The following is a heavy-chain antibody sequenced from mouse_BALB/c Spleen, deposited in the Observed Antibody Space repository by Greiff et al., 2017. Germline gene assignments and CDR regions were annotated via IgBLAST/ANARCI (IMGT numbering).Heavy chain of an antibody. CDR2: ISSGSSTI. V-gene: IGHV5-17*02. Sequence: EVMVVESGGGLVQPGGSLKLSCAASGFTFSSYGMHWVRQAPGKGLEWVAYISSGSSTIYYADTVKGRFTISRDNPKNTLFLQMTSLRYEDTAMYYCGGKGDGNYYFDVWGAGTTVTVSS. D-gene: IGHD2-1*01. CDR1: GFTFSSYG. J-gene: IGHJ1*01. CDR3: GGKGDGNYYFDV.